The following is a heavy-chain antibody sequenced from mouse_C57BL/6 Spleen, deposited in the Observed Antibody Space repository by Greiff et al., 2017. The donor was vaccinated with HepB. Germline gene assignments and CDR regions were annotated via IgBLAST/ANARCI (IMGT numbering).Heavy chain of an antibody. CDR1: GFTFRDYY. J-gene: IGHJ4*01. D-gene: IGHD1-1*01. Sequence: EVQGVESGGGLVQPGGSLKLSCAASGFTFRDYYMYWVRQTPEKRLEWVAYISNGGGSTYYPETVKGRFTISRDNAKNTLYLQMSRLKSEDTAMYYCARHYYYGSSYAMDYWGQGTSVTVSS. V-gene: IGHV5-12*01. CDR2: ISNGGGST. CDR3: ARHYYYGSSYAMDY.